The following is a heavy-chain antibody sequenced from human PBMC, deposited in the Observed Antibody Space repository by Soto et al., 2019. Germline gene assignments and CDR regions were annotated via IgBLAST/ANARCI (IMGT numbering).Heavy chain of an antibody. CDR3: ATDRANSNCPTFDS. CDR2: VLPFLDLT. J-gene: IGHJ4*02. V-gene: IGHV1-69*02. D-gene: IGHD6-13*01. CDR1: GGSFSIYT. Sequence: QVQLVQSGSEVKKPGSSVRVACKTSGGSFSIYTFSWVRQAPGQGLEWMGRVLPFLDLTTYSQKFQGRVTITADNSTATAYPDLDKLPSEDTAIYYCATDRANSNCPTFDSWGPGTLVTASS.